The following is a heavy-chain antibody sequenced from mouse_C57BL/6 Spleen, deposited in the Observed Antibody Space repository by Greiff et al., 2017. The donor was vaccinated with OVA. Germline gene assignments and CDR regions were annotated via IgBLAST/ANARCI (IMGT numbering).Heavy chain of an antibody. CDR2: IDPANGNT. CDR3: ARPTAQAVGVAY. Sequence: EVQLQQSVAELVRPGASVKLSCTASGFNIKNTYMPWVKQRHEQGLEWIGRIDPANGNTKYAPKFQGKATITADTSSNTAYLQLSSLTSEDTAIYYCARPTAQAVGVAYWGQGTLVTVSA. J-gene: IGHJ3*01. V-gene: IGHV14-3*01. D-gene: IGHD3-2*02. CDR1: GFNIKNTY.